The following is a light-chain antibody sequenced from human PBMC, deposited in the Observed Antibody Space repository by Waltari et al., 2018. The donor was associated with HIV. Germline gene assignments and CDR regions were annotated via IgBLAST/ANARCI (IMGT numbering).Light chain of an antibody. CDR2: GAS. Sequence: EIVMTQSPATLSVSPGERAHPSCRASRSIAGNLDWYQQKHGQAPRLLIYGASTRATGVPASFSGSGSETDFSLTISSLQSEDFAVYYFQQYGNSAPYTFGQGSKLEIK. J-gene: IGKJ2*01. V-gene: IGKV3-15*01. CDR3: QQYGNSAPYT. CDR1: RSIAGN.